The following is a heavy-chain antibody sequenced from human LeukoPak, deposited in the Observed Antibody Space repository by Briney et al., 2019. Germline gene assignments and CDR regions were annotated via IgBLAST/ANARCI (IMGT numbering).Heavy chain of an antibody. D-gene: IGHD3-22*01. CDR2: INPSGGST. J-gene: IGHJ6*02. Sequence: ASVKVSCKASGYTFTSYCMHWVRQAPGQGLEWMGIINPSGGSTSYAQKFQGRVTMTRDTSTSTVYMELSSLRSEDTAVYYCASVVKGSGYVYGMDVWGQGTTVTVSS. V-gene: IGHV1-46*01. CDR3: ASVVKGSGYVYGMDV. CDR1: GYTFTSYC.